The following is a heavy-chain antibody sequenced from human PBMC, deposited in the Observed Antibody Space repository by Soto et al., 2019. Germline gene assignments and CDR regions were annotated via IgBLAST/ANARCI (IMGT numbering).Heavy chain of an antibody. CDR1: GGSISSYY. V-gene: IGHV4-59*12. Sequence: SEILSLTCTVSGGSISSYYWSWIRQPPGKGLEWIGDINHSGSTNYNPSLKSRVTISVDTSKNQFSLRLTSVTAADTAVYYCARYNAASGTYYFDFWGQGALVTVSS. CDR2: INHSGST. D-gene: IGHD6-13*01. J-gene: IGHJ4*02. CDR3: ARYNAASGTYYFDF.